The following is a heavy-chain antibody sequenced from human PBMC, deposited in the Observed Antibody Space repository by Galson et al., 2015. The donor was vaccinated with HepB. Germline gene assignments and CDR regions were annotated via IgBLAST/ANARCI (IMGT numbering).Heavy chain of an antibody. J-gene: IGHJ6*03. D-gene: IGHD2-15*01. Sequence: SLRLSCAASGFTFSNFWMSWVRQAPGRGLEWVANINQNGSLKYYVDSVEGRFTFSRDNAKNSLYLQMDSLRAEDTAVYYCARGGAAWFGYYCYYYMDVWGKGTTVTVSS. CDR1: GFTFSNFW. CDR2: INQNGSLK. CDR3: ARGGAAWFGYYCYYYMDV. V-gene: IGHV3-7*01.